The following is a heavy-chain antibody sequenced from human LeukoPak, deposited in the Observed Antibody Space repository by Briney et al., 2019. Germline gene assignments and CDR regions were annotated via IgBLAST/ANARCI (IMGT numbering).Heavy chain of an antibody. J-gene: IGHJ4*02. D-gene: IGHD6-13*01. CDR2: ISYDGSNK. CDR3: ARGTTQIAAAGTSEYYFDY. V-gene: IGHV3-30*04. CDR1: AFTFSSYA. Sequence: GGSLRLSCAASAFTFSSYAMHWVRQAPGKGLEWVAVISYDGSNKYYADSVKGRFTISRDNSKNTLYLQMNSLRAEDTAVYYCARGTTQIAAAGTSEYYFDYWGQGTLVTVSS.